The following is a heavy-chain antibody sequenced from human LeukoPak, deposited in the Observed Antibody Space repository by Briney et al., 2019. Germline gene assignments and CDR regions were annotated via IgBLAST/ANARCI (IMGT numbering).Heavy chain of an antibody. D-gene: IGHD5-12*01. J-gene: IGHJ4*02. V-gene: IGHV3-30-3*01. CDR2: ISYDGSNK. CDR3: ARDGVRYAAGFDY. CDR1: GFTFSSYA. Sequence: GRSLRRSCAASGFTFSSYAMHWVRQAPGKGLEWVAVISYDGSNKYYADSVKGRFTISRDNSKNTLYLQMNSLRAEDTAVYYCARDGVRYAAGFDYWGQGTLVTVSS.